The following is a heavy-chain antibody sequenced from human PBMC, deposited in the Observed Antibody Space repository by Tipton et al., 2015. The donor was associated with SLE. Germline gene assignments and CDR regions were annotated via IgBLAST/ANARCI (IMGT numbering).Heavy chain of an antibody. CDR2: IYHSGTA. CDR3: ARESGIAARPLPSYYYYYMDV. D-gene: IGHD6-6*01. CDR1: GGSISSSSYY. J-gene: IGHJ6*03. Sequence: TLSLTSTVSGGSISSSSYYWGWIRQPPGKGLEWIGSIYHSGTAYYNPSLKSRVTISVDTSKNQFSLKLSSVTAADTAVYYCARESGIAARPLPSYYYYYMDVWGKGTTVTVSS. V-gene: IGHV4-39*07.